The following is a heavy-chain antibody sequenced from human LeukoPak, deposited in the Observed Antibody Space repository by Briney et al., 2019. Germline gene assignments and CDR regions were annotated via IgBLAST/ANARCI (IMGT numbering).Heavy chain of an antibody. Sequence: ASVKVSCKAPGYTFTSYAMHWVRQAPGQRLEWMGWINAGNGYTKYSQEFQGRVTITRDTSTSTAYMELRSLRSDDTAVYYCARDENYGIFFNVDYWGQGTLVTVSS. J-gene: IGHJ4*02. V-gene: IGHV1-3*01. CDR1: GYTFTSYA. CDR2: INAGNGYT. CDR3: ARDENYGIFFNVDY. D-gene: IGHD4-17*01.